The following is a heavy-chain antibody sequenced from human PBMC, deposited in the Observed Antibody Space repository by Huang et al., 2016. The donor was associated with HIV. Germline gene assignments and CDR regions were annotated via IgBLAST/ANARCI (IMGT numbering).Heavy chain of an antibody. CDR3: VKERGSSRARSSFDF. CDR2: IHDDGNND. J-gene: IGHJ3*01. V-gene: IGHV3-30*02. D-gene: IGHD6-13*01. CDR1: GFPFSAYG. Sequence: QVRLVESGGGVVQPGASLTLSCSASGFPFSAYGMDWVRQAPGKGLEWVSFIHDDGNNDYLIGSVKGRFTISRDNSNNTLYLRMNSLRPEGTAVYYCVKERGSSRARSSFDFWGQGTSVIVSS.